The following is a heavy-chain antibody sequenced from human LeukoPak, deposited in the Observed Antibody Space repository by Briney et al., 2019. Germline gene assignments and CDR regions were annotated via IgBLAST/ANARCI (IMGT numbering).Heavy chain of an antibody. D-gene: IGHD2-15*01. J-gene: IGHJ4*02. CDR3: ARDPQPKYCSGGSCYVY. V-gene: IGHV1-2*02. CDR1: GYTFTGYY. CDR2: INPNSGGT. Sequence: ASVKVSCKASGYTFTGYYMHWVRQAPGQGLEWMGWINPNSGGTNYAQKFQGRVTMTRDTSISTAYVELSRLRSDDTAVYYCARDPQPKYCSGGSCYVYWGQGTLVTVSS.